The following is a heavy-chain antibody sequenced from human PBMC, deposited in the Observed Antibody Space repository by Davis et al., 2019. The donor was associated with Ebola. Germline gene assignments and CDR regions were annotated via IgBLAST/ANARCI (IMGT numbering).Heavy chain of an antibody. D-gene: IGHD3-10*01. V-gene: IGHV4-59*12. CDR3: ASFRGLVRGVISYYYGVDV. J-gene: IGHJ6*04. Sequence: MPSETLSLTCTVSGGSISSYYWSWIRQPPGKGLEWIGYIYYSGSTNYNPSPKSRVTISVDTSKNQFSLKLSSVTVADTAVYYCASFRGLVRGVISYYYGVDVWGKGTTVTVSS. CDR1: GGSISSYY. CDR2: IYYSGST.